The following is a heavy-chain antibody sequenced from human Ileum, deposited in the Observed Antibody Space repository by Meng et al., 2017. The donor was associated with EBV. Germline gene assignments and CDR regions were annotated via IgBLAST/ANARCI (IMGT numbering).Heavy chain of an antibody. CDR1: GGSLSGYY. CDR3: ARTRGSAGAGADP. V-gene: IGHV4-59*01. Sequence: QLQLDDSGPGLVKPSETLSLTCTVSGGSLSGYYWSWIRQPPGKGLEWIGYIYYSGNANYNPSLKSRLRLSVDTSKNQFSLNLDSVTAADTAVYYCARTRGSAGAGADPWGQGTLVTVSS. D-gene: IGHD6-19*01. CDR2: IYYSGNA. J-gene: IGHJ5*02.